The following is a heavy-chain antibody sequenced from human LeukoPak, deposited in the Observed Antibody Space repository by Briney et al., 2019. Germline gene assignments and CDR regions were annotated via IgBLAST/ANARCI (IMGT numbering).Heavy chain of an antibody. D-gene: IGHD2-2*01. CDR1: GFTFSSYA. CDR2: ISGSGGST. V-gene: IGHV3-23*01. Sequence: GGSLGLSCAASGFTFSSYAMSWVRQAPGKGLEWVSAISGSGGSTYYADSVKGRFTISRDNSKNTLYLQMNSLRAEDTAVYYCAKDVLLRPAAFDYWGQGTLVTVSS. CDR3: AKDVLLRPAAFDY. J-gene: IGHJ4*02.